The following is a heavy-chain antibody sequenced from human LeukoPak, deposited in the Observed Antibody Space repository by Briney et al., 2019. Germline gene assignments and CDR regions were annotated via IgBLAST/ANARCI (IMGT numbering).Heavy chain of an antibody. J-gene: IGHJ4*02. V-gene: IGHV1-69*04. CDR3: AREAIRLRLGELSLLGYFDY. Sequence: SVKVSCKASGGTFSSYAISWVRQAPGQGLEWMGRIIPILGIANYAQKFQGRVTITAEKSTSTAYMELSSLRSEDTAVYYCAREAIRLRLGELSLLGYFDYWGQGTLVTVSS. D-gene: IGHD3-16*02. CDR1: GGTFSSYA. CDR2: IIPILGIA.